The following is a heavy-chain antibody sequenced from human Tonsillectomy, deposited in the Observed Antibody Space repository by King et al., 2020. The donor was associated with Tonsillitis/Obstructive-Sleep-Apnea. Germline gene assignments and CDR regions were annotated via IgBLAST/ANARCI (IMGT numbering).Heavy chain of an antibody. CDR1: GYSFNNYA. D-gene: IGHD2-2*01. Sequence: VQLVESGSELRKPGASVKVSCKASGYSFNNYAMNWVRQAPGQGPEWMGWINTDTGNPTYAQGFTGRFVFSLDTSISTAYLQISSLKAEDTAVYYCARTGVAVVGSRGAFDIWGQGTMVTVSS. CDR3: ARTGVAVVGSRGAFDI. V-gene: IGHV7-4-1*02. J-gene: IGHJ3*02. CDR2: INTDTGNP.